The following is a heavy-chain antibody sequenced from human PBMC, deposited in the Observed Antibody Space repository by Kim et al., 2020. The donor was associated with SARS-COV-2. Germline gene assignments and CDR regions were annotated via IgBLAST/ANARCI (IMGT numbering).Heavy chain of an antibody. CDR3: ARFGILGFDY. J-gene: IGHJ4*02. CDR2: ST. Sequence: STYYNPSLKSRVTISVDTSKNQFSLKLSSVTAADTAVYYCARFGILGFDYWGQGTLVTVSS. V-gene: IGHV4-31*02. D-gene: IGHD3-3*01.